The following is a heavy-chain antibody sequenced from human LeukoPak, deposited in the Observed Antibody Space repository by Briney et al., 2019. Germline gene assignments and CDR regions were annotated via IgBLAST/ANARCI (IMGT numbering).Heavy chain of an antibody. J-gene: IGHJ5*02. V-gene: IGHV4-59*01. D-gene: IGHD3-10*01. CDR2: IHYTGST. CDR3: ARGGYYGSGNDFRFDP. CDR1: GGSFSSYY. Sequence: SETLSLTCAVYGGSFSSYYWSWIRQSPGKGLECIGYIHYTGSTNYNPSLKSRVTISVETSKNQFSLKLRSVTAADTAVYYCARGGYYGSGNDFRFDPWGQGTLVTVSS.